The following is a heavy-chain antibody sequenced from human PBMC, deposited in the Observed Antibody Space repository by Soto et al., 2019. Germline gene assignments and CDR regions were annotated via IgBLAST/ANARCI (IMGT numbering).Heavy chain of an antibody. CDR2: IYYSGST. Sequence: QVQLQESGPGLVKPSETLSLTCPVSGGSVSSGSYYWGWIRQPPGKGLEWIGYIYYSGSTNYNPSLKSRVTISVDTSKNQFSLKLSSVTAADTAVYYCARGITIFGVVPDYWGQGTLVTVSS. CDR1: GGSVSSGSYY. V-gene: IGHV4-61*01. J-gene: IGHJ4*02. D-gene: IGHD3-3*01. CDR3: ARGITIFGVVPDY.